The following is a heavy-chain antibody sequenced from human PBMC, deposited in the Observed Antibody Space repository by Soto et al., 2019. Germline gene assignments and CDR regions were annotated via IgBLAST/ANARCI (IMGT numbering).Heavy chain of an antibody. CDR2: INHSGST. D-gene: IGHD2-2*02. Sequence: SETLSLTCAVYGGSFSGYYWSWIRQPPGKGLGWIGEINHSGSTNYNPSLKSRVTISVDTSKNQFSLKPSSVAAAHTAVYYCPRGRIVGVRGAIHYHYGMDVCGQGITVTVSA. CDR3: PRGRIVGVRGAIHYHYGMDV. V-gene: IGHV4-34*01. J-gene: IGHJ6*01. CDR1: GGSFSGYY.